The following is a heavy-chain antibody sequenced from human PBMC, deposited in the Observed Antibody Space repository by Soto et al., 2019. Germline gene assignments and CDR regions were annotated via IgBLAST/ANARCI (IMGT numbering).Heavy chain of an antibody. CDR1: GGSISSSSYY. CDR2: IYYSGST. D-gene: IGHD3-16*01. Sequence: QLQLQESGPGLVKPSETLSLTCTVSGGSISSSSYYWGWIRQPPGKGLEWIGSIYYSGSTYYNPSLTSRVTISVDTSKNQFSLKLSSVTAADTAVYYCARRTMITFGGVSAHRMEFDYWGQGTLVTVSS. J-gene: IGHJ4*02. CDR3: ARRTMITFGGVSAHRMEFDY. V-gene: IGHV4-39*01.